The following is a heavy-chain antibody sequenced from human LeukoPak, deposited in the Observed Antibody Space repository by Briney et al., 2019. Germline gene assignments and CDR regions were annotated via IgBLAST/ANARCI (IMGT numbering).Heavy chain of an antibody. CDR1: GGSFSGYY. CDR3: ARGPYWVFDD. CDR2: INHSGST. Sequence: PSETLSLTCAVYGGSFSGYYWSWIRQPPGKGLEWIGEINHSGSTNYNPSLKSRVTISVDTSKNQFSLKLSSVTAADTAVYYCARGPYWVFDDWGQGTLVTVSS. D-gene: IGHD2-15*01. J-gene: IGHJ4*02. V-gene: IGHV4-34*01.